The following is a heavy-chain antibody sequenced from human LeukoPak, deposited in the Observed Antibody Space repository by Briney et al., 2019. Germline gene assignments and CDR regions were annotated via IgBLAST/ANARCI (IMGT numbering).Heavy chain of an antibody. J-gene: IGHJ4*02. CDR3: ARSTWDSSSGYYPDY. V-gene: IGHV1-2*02. D-gene: IGHD3-22*01. CDR2: INPNSGGT. CDR1: GYTFTGYY. Sequence: ASVKVSCKASGYTFTGYYMQWVRQAPGQGLEWMGWINPNSGGTKYAQKFQGRVTLTRDTSISTAYMELNRLRSDDTAVYYCARSTWDSSSGYYPDYWGQGTLVTVSS.